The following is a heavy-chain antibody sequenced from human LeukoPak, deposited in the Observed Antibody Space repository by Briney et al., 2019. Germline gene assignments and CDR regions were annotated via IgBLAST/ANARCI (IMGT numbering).Heavy chain of an antibody. CDR2: IYTSGSI. CDR1: GGSISSGSYY. D-gene: IGHD1-26*01. CDR3: ARGMYSGSYYSHYYYYMDV. V-gene: IGHV4-61*02. J-gene: IGHJ6*03. Sequence: SSETLSLTCTVSGGSISSGSYYWRWIRQPAGKGLEWIGPIYTSGSINYNPSLKSRITISVDTSKNQFSVKVTSVTAADTAVYYCARGMYSGSYYSHYYYYMDVWGKGTTVTISS.